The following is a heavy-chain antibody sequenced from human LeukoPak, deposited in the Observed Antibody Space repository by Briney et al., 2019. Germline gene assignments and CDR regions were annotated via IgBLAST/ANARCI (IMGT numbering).Heavy chain of an antibody. Sequence: PGGSLRLSCAASGFTVSSNYMSWVRQAPGKGLEWVPVIYRGGNTYSADSVKGRFSISRDNSKNTLYLRMNSLRAEDTAVYYCARAGWLRFTTTEELDLDVWGQGTTVTVSS. D-gene: IGHD5-12*01. CDR1: GFTVSSNY. CDR2: IYRGGNT. CDR3: ARAGWLRFTTTEELDLDV. V-gene: IGHV3-66*01. J-gene: IGHJ6*02.